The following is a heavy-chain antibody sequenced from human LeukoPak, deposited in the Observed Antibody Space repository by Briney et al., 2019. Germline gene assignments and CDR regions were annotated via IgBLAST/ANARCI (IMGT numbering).Heavy chain of an antibody. D-gene: IGHD1/OR15-1a*01. CDR1: GFTFSNAW. CDR2: IKSKTDGGTT. J-gene: IGHJ1*01. Sequence: GGSLRLSCAASGFTFSNAWMSWVRQAPGQGLEWVGRIKSKTDGGTTDYAAPVKGRFTISRDDSKNTLYLQTNSLKTEDTAVYYCTTDRLEQPARLRTLGYFQHWGQGTLVTVSS. V-gene: IGHV3-15*01. CDR3: TTDRLEQPARLRTLGYFQH.